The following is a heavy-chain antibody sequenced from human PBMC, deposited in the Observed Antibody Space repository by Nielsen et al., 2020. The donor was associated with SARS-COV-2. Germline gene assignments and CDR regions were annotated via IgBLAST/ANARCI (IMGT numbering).Heavy chain of an antibody. CDR1: GYSFTSYW. J-gene: IGHJ6*02. CDR2: IDPSDSYT. D-gene: IGHD6-6*01. V-gene: IGHV5-10-1*01. CDR3: ASSEYSSSWDSMDV. Sequence: GESLKISCKGSGYSFTSYWISWVRQMPGKGLEWMGRIDPSDSYTNYSPSFQGHVTISADKSISTAYLQWSSLKASDTAMYYCASSEYSSSWDSMDVWGQGTTVTVSS.